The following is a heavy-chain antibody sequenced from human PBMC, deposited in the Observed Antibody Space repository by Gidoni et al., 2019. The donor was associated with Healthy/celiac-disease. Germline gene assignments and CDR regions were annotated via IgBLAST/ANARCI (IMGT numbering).Heavy chain of an antibody. CDR3: AREYCSSTSCYTDYYYGMDV. Sequence: QVQLVESGGGVVQPGRSLRLSCAAYGFTFRSYGMHWVRQAPGKGLEWVAVIWYDGSNKYYADSVKGRFTISRDNSKNTLYLQMNSLRAEDTAVYYCAREYCSSTSCYTDYYYGMDVWGQGTTVTVSS. D-gene: IGHD2-2*02. CDR1: GFTFRSYG. CDR2: IWYDGSNK. J-gene: IGHJ6*02. V-gene: IGHV3-33*01.